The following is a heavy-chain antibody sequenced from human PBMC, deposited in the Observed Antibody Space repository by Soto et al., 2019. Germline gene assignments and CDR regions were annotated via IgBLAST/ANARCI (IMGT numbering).Heavy chain of an antibody. D-gene: IGHD3-3*01. CDR2: IYYTGST. V-gene: IGHV4-59*01. CDR1: GGSIRNNY. Sequence: KPSETLSLTCTVSGGSIRNNYWSWIRQPPGKGLEWIGYIYYTGSTNYNPSLKSRVTISVDTSKNQFSLKLSSVTAADTALYYCAREAPIFGVPSGSYLDYWGQGTLVT. J-gene: IGHJ4*02. CDR3: AREAPIFGVPSGSYLDY.